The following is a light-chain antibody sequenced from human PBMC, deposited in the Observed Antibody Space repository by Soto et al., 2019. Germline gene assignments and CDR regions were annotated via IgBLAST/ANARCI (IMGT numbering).Light chain of an antibody. CDR2: DVS. Sequence: QSVLTHPASLSGSPGQSIAISCTGTSSDVGGYSSVSSYQQQPGKATKLVLSDVSNWPSGVSDRFSGSKSGNTASLTISGLQTEDEADYYCASYETSSTYVFGTGTKVTVL. J-gene: IGLJ1*01. CDR1: SSDVGGYSS. CDR3: ASYETSSTYV. V-gene: IGLV2-14*01.